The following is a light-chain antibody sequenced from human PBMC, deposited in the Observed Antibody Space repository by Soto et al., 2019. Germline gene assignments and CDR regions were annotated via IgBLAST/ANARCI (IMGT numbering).Light chain of an antibody. Sequence: EIVMTQSPGTLSLSPVERATLYFRSSHSIISTYLTWYHQRPGQAPRLLIYDASRRATGIPDRFSGSGSGTDFSLTISRLEPEDFAVYYCQHYDSARWTVGLGT. CDR1: HSIISTY. CDR2: DAS. CDR3: QHYDSARWT. V-gene: IGKV3-20*01. J-gene: IGKJ1*01.